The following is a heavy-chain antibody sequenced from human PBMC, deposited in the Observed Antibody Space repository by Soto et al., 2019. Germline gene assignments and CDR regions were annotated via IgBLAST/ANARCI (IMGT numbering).Heavy chain of an antibody. CDR2: IWFDGSNK. J-gene: IGHJ4*02. Sequence: QVQLVESGGGVVQPGRSLRLSCATSGITFSNYGMHWVRQAPGKGLEWVAVIWFDGSNKYYADSVKGRFTISRDNSKNTMYLQMNSLRAEDTAVYYCASLTYNDFCSGYSNHSPYFDFWGQGTLVSVSS. CDR3: ASLTYNDFCSGYSNHSPYFDF. V-gene: IGHV3-33*01. D-gene: IGHD3-3*01. CDR1: GITFSNYG.